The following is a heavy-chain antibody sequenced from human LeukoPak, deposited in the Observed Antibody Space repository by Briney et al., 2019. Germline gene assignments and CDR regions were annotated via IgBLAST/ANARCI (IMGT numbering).Heavy chain of an antibody. CDR3: ASLRRRTAAAGTVFFWDY. V-gene: IGHV4-39*01. CDR1: GGSISSSSYY. J-gene: IGHJ4*02. Sequence: MSSETLSLTCTVSGGSISSSSYYWGWIRQPPGKGLEWIGSIYYSGSTYYNPSLKSRVTISVDTSKNQFSLKLSSVTAADTAVYYCASLRRRTAAAGTVFFWDYWGQGTLVTVSS. D-gene: IGHD6-13*01. CDR2: IYYSGST.